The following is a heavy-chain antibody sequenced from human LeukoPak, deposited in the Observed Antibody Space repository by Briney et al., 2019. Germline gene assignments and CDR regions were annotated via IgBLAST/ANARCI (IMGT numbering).Heavy chain of an antibody. J-gene: IGHJ4*02. D-gene: IGHD2-2*01. CDR2: IYYSGIT. V-gene: IGHV4-39*01. Sequence: PSEPLSLTCTVSGGSISSSNYYWGWIRQPPGKGLEWIGSIYYSGITYYNPSLKSRVTISVETSNNQFSLKLSSVTAADTAMYYCARLLIYCSSTSCHFDYWGQGTLVTVSS. CDR3: ARLLIYCSSTSCHFDY. CDR1: GGSISSSNYY.